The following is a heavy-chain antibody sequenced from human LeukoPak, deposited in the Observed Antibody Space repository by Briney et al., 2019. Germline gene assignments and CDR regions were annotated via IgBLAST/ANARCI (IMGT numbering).Heavy chain of an antibody. CDR3: ARDIKGIRYYDILTGYSHHYGMDV. CDR2: ISGSGGST. J-gene: IGHJ6*02. D-gene: IGHD3-9*01. CDR1: GFTFSDYA. V-gene: IGHV3-23*01. Sequence: GGSLRLSCAASGFTFSDYAMSWVLQAPGKGLEWVSSISGSGGSTYYADSVKGRFTISRDNSKNTLYLQMNSLRAEDTAVYYCARDIKGIRYYDILTGYSHHYGMDVWGQGTTVTVSS.